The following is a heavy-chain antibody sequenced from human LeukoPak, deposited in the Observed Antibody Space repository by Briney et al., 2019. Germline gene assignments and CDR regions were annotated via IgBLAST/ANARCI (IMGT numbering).Heavy chain of an antibody. Sequence: GGTLRLSCAAAGVTFSIYGMTWVRQAPGKGLEWVSTISGSGFRTNYADSVKGRFTISRDNSKNTLYLQMNSLRAEDTAVYYCAKDAWIQLWHDYWGQGTLVTVSS. CDR2: ISGSGFRT. CDR3: AKDAWIQLWHDY. D-gene: IGHD5-18*01. CDR1: GVTFSIYG. J-gene: IGHJ4*02. V-gene: IGHV3-23*01.